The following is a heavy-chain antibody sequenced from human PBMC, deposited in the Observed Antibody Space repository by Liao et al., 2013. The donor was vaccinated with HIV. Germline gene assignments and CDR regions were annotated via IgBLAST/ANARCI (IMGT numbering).Heavy chain of an antibody. CDR2: MYSTGST. Sequence: QVQLQESGPGLVKPSETLSLTCSVSGGSIGGYYWSWIRQPAGKGLEWIGRMYSTGSTKSNPSLKSRVTMSVDTSKNQFSLNLNSVTAADTAVYYCARSIVVVPGDAFDIWGQGTKVTVSS. CDR3: ARSIVVVPGDAFDI. V-gene: IGHV4-4*07. D-gene: IGHD2-2*01. CDR1: GGSIGGYY. J-gene: IGHJ3*02.